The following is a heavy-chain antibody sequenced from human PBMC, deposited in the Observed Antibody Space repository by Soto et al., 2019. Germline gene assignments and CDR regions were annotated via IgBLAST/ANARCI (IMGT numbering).Heavy chain of an antibody. V-gene: IGHV1-69*06. Sequence: QVQLVQSGAEVKKPGSSVKVSCEASGGTFSSYAISWVRQAPGQGLEWMGGIIPIFGTANYAQKFQGRLTITADKSTSTAYMELSSLRSEDTAVYYCARDRYDYVWGSYRPRYYFDYWGQGTLVTVSS. CDR3: ARDRYDYVWGSYRPRYYFDY. J-gene: IGHJ4*02. D-gene: IGHD3-16*02. CDR2: IIPIFGTA. CDR1: GGTFSSYA.